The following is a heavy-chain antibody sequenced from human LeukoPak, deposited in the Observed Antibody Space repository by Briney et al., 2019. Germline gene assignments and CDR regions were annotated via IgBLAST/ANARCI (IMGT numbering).Heavy chain of an antibody. J-gene: IGHJ5*02. Sequence: ASVKVSCKVSGYTLTELSMHWVRQAPGKGLEWMGGFDPEDGETIYAQKFQGRVTMTEDTSTDTAYMELSSLRSEDTAVYYCAIGGITMVRGGIITNWFDPWGQGTLVTVSS. V-gene: IGHV1-24*01. CDR1: GYTLTELS. CDR2: FDPEDGET. D-gene: IGHD3-10*01. CDR3: AIGGITMVRGGIITNWFDP.